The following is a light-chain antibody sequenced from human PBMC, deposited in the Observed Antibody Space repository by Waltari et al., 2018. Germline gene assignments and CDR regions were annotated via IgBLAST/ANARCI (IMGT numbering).Light chain of an antibody. CDR1: QGTSNY. CDR3: QTYYSPPFT. CDR2: AAS. Sequence: DIQMTQSPSSLPASVGDRVTITCRASQGTSNYLAWYQQKPGKVPQLLIYAASTLQSGVPSRFSGSGSGTHFTLTIASLQPEDVATYYCQTYYSPPFTFGPGTTVDIK. V-gene: IGKV1-27*01. J-gene: IGKJ3*01.